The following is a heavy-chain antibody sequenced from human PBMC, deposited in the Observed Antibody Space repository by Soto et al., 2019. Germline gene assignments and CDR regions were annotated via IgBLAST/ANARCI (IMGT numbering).Heavy chain of an antibody. CDR1: GYSFNIFW. V-gene: IGHV5-51*01. D-gene: IGHD3-10*01. Sequence: GESLKISCKASGYSFNIFWIGWVRQVAGKGLEWMGTIYPGDSDTRYSPAFQGQVTISVDKSISTAYLQWSSLKASDTAMYFCARSPVRAGTYIYFDYWGQGSLVTVSS. J-gene: IGHJ4*02. CDR2: IYPGDSDT. CDR3: ARSPVRAGTYIYFDY.